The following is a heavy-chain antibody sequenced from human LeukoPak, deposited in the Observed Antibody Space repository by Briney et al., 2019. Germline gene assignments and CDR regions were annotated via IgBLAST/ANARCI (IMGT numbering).Heavy chain of an antibody. CDR2: IKQDGSEK. V-gene: IGHV3-7*01. CDR3: ARVFSSIADGDPFDY. Sequence: GGSLRLSCAASGFTFSSYWMSWVRQAPGKGLEWVANIKQDGSEKYYVDSVKGRFTISRDNAKNSLYLQMNSLRVEDTAVYYCARVFSSIADGDPFDYWGQGTLVTVSS. D-gene: IGHD4-17*01. J-gene: IGHJ4*02. CDR1: GFTFSSYW.